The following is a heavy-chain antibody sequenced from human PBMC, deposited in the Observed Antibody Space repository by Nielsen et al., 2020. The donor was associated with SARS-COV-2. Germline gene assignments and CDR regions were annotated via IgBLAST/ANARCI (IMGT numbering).Heavy chain of an antibody. J-gene: IGHJ6*02. D-gene: IGHD2-15*01. CDR3: ARDYLDDSGPPPQYYFGMDV. Sequence: ASVKVSCKAYGYTFSRNHVHWVRQAPGQGLEWMGIINPSGCSTSYAQRFQGRVTLTRDTSTSTVYMELSSLRSEDTAVYYCARDYLDDSGPPPQYYFGMDVWGQGTTVTVSS. V-gene: IGHV1-46*01. CDR2: INPSGCST. CDR1: GYTFSRNH.